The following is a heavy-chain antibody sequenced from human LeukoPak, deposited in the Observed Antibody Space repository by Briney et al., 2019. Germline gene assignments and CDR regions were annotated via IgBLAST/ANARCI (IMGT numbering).Heavy chain of an antibody. D-gene: IGHD2-2*01. CDR3: ARASQGLSSYFDL. J-gene: IGHJ2*01. Sequence: GGSLRLSCAASGFTFSSYWMHWVRQAPGKGLVWVSRINSDGSSTSYADSVKGRFTISRDNAKNSLYLQMNSLRAEDTAVYYCARASQGLSSYFDLWGRGTLVTVSS. V-gene: IGHV3-74*01. CDR1: GFTFSSYW. CDR2: INSDGSST.